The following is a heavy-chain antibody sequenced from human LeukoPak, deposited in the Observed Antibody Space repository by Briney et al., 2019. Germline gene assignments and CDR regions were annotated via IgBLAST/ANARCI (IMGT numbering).Heavy chain of an antibody. D-gene: IGHD2-21*01. CDR2: INTNTGNP. CDR3: ARGSGDFDY. Sequence: ASVKVSCKPSGYTFNKYAINWVRQAPGQGLEWMGWINTNTGNPSYARDFTGRFVFSLDTSVNSAFLQINNLKAEDTAVYYCARGSGDFDYWGQGTLVTVSS. CDR1: GYTFNKYA. V-gene: IGHV7-4-1*02. J-gene: IGHJ4*02.